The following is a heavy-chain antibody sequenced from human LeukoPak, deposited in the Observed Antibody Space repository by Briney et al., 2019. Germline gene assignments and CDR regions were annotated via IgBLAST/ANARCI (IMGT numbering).Heavy chain of an antibody. CDR3: ARVTDYYDSSGYYLFDY. CDR1: GFTFSSYE. J-gene: IGHJ4*02. Sequence: GGSLRLSCAASGFTFSSYEMNWVRQAPGKGLEWVSYISSSGSTIYYADSVKGRFTISRDNAKNSLYLQMNSLRAEDTAVYYCARVTDYYDSSGYYLFDYWGQGTLVTVSS. D-gene: IGHD3-22*01. CDR2: ISSSGSTI. V-gene: IGHV3-48*03.